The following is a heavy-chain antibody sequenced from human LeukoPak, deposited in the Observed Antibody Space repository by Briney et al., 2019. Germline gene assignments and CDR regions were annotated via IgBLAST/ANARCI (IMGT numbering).Heavy chain of an antibody. J-gene: IGHJ5*01. CDR3: AKPISGGLAVTADWFHP. CDR2: INANSGTT. V-gene: IGHV3-23*01. CDR1: GFAFSVYA. Sequence: RGGSLALSCSASGFAFSVYAMSWLRQPPGKGLEWVSTINANSGTTSYAASVRGRFTISRDNSKNTLYLQLNTLRADDTATYYCAKPISGGLAVTADWFHPWGQGTLVVVSS. D-gene: IGHD6-19*01.